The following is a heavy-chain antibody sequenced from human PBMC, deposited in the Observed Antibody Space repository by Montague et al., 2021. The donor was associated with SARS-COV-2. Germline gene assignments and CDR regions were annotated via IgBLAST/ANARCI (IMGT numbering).Heavy chain of an antibody. Sequence: SLRLSCAASGFTFSSYAMSWVRQAPGKGLEWVSVIHNGDGNTYYGDSVKGRFTISRDNSKNTLYLQMNSLRAADTAVYYCAKADSSSWWNWFDPWGQGTLVTVSS. V-gene: IGHV3-23*03. CDR2: IHNGDGNT. D-gene: IGHD6-13*01. J-gene: IGHJ5*02. CDR3: AKADSSSWWNWFDP. CDR1: GFTFSSYA.